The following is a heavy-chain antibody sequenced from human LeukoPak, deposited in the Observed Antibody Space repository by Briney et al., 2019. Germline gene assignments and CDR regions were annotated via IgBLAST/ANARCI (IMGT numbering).Heavy chain of an antibody. Sequence: ASVKVSCKVSGYTLTELSMHWVRQAPGKGLEWMGGFDPEDGETIYAQKFQGRVTMTEDTSTDTAYMELSSLRSEDTAVYYCATDLNRDGYRTGAFDIWGQGTMVTVPS. V-gene: IGHV1-24*01. CDR2: FDPEDGET. J-gene: IGHJ3*02. CDR3: ATDLNRDGYRTGAFDI. CDR1: GYTLTELS. D-gene: IGHD5-24*01.